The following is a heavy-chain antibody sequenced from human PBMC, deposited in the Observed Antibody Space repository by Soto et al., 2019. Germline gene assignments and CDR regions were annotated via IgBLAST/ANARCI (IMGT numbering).Heavy chain of an antibody. D-gene: IGHD6-6*01. CDR2: INHSGST. J-gene: IGHJ6*02. Sequence: QVQLQQWGAGLLKPSETLSLTCAVYGGSFSGYYWSWIRQPPGKGLEWIGEINHSGSTNYNPSLKSRVTISVDTSKNQFSLKLSSVTAADTAVYYCARLSARLDYYYYGMDVWGQGTTVTVSS. CDR3: ARLSARLDYYYYGMDV. CDR1: GGSFSGYY. V-gene: IGHV4-34*01.